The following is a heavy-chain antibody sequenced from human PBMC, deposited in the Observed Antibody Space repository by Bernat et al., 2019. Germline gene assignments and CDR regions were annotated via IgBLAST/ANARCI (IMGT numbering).Heavy chain of an antibody. CDR1: GFTFTNSA. Sequence: QMQLVQSGPEVKKPGTSVKVSCNASGFTFTNSAVQWVRQARGQRLEWIGWIVVGSGNTNYAQKFQERVTITRDMSTSTAYMELSRLRSEDTAVYYCAADDLGVGAWGQGTLVTVSS. V-gene: IGHV1-58*01. J-gene: IGHJ4*02. CDR2: IVVGSGNT. D-gene: IGHD3-16*01. CDR3: AADDLGVGA.